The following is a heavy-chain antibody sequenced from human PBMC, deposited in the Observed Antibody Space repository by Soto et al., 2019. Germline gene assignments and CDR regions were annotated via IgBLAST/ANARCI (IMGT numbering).Heavy chain of an antibody. V-gene: IGHV4-59*08. CDR2: MHYSGST. CDR1: GGPIRSYY. CDR3: VWYYGSDPQEKNWFDL. D-gene: IGHD3-10*01. Sequence: SETLSLTCTVSGGPIRSYYWSWIRQPPGKGLEWIGYMHYSGSTNYNPSLKSRVTISVDTSKSQFSLWLRSVTAADTAVYYCVWYYGSDPQEKNWFDLWGQGTLVTVSS. J-gene: IGHJ5*02.